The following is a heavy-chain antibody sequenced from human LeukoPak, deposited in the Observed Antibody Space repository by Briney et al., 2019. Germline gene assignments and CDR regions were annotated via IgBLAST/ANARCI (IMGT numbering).Heavy chain of an antibody. CDR1: GFTFSSYG. CDR3: AKRLGYCSSTSCYALGY. Sequence: PGGSLRLSCAASGFTFSSYGMHWVRRAPGKGLEWVAFIRYDGSNKYYADSVKGRFTISRDNSKNTLYLQMNSLRAEDTAVYYCAKRLGYCSSTSCYALGYWGQGTLVTVSS. J-gene: IGHJ4*02. D-gene: IGHD2-2*01. V-gene: IGHV3-30*02. CDR2: IRYDGSNK.